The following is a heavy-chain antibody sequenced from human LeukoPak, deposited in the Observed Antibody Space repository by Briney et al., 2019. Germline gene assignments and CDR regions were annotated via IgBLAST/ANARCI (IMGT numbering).Heavy chain of an antibody. D-gene: IGHD2-15*01. CDR2: MNPNSGNT. J-gene: IGHJ4*02. CDR1: GGTFSSYA. Sequence: GASVKVSCKASGGTFSSYAINWVRQATGQGLEWMGWMNPNSGNTGYAQKFQGRVTITRNTSISTAYMELSSLRSEDTAVYYCARGYCSGGSCYTWQFDYWGQGTLVTVSS. CDR3: ARGYCSGGSCYTWQFDY. V-gene: IGHV1-8*03.